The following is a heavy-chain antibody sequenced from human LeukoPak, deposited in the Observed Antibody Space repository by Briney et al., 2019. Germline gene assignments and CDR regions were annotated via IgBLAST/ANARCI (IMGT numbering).Heavy chain of an antibody. CDR2: VYYSGNT. CDR1: GGSISGFY. V-gene: IGHV4-59*01. J-gene: IGHJ3*02. CDR3: ARDTRDAFDI. Sequence: SETLSLTCTVSGGSISGFYWNWIRQPPGKGLEWIGYVYYSGNTNYNPSLKRRVTISLDTSKNQFSVMLRSVTAADTAVYYCARDTRDAFDIWGQGTLVTVSS.